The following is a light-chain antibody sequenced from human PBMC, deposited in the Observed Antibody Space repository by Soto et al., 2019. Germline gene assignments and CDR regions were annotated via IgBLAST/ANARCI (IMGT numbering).Light chain of an antibody. Sequence: QSVLSQPASVSGSPGQSINISCTGTNSDVGGYNYVSWYQQHPGKAPELMIYEVSHRPSGVSNRFSGSKSANTASLTISGLQAEDEADYYCSSYTTISTLYVFGTGTKVTVL. CDR1: NSDVGGYNY. V-gene: IGLV2-14*01. J-gene: IGLJ1*01. CDR2: EVS. CDR3: SSYTTISTLYV.